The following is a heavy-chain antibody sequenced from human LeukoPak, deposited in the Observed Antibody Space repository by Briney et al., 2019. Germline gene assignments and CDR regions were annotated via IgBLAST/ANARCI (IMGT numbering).Heavy chain of an antibody. J-gene: IGHJ4*02. D-gene: IGHD6-19*01. CDR2: VDWDGDT. Sequence: SGPTLVNPTQTLTLTCTFSGFSLSSRGMCVGWIRQPPGKALEWLALVDWDGDTYYTTSLTTRLTISKDPAKNQVVLTLTNMDPVDTATYYCARTRPRDNGGWYFSFDYWGQGALVIVSS. CDR3: ARTRPRDNGGWYFSFDY. CDR1: GFSLSSRGMC. V-gene: IGHV2-70*01.